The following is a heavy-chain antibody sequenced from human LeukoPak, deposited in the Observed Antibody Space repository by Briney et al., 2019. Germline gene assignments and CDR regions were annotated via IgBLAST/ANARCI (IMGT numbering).Heavy chain of an antibody. Sequence: PSETLSLTCTVSGDSISSSYWSWIRQPPGKGLELIGYIYYSGSTNSNPSLKSRVTISVDTSKSQFSLKLTSVTAADTAVYYCARGYSGDFDYWGQGTLVTVSS. CDR3: ARGYSGDFDY. D-gene: IGHD2-15*01. V-gene: IGHV4-59*01. J-gene: IGHJ4*02. CDR2: IYYSGST. CDR1: GDSISSSY.